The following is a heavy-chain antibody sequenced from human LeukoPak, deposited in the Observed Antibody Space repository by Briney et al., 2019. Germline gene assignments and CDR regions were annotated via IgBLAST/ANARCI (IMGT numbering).Heavy chain of an antibody. CDR1: GFTFSSYS. CDR3: ARDGVAELMSALDY. CDR2: ISSSSSYI. Sequence: GGSLRLSCAASGFTFSSYSMNWGRQAPGKVLEWVSSISSSSSYIYYADSVKGRFTISRDNAKNSLYLQMNSLRAEDTAVYYCARDGVAELMSALDYWGQGILVTVSS. D-gene: IGHD1-26*01. J-gene: IGHJ4*02. V-gene: IGHV3-21*01.